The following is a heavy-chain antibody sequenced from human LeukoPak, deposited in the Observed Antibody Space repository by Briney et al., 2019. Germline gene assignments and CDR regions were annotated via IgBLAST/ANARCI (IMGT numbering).Heavy chain of an antibody. Sequence: ASVKVSCKASGYTFTRYDINWVRQAPGQGREWMGWMNPNSGNTDYAQKFQGRVTITRNTSISTAYMELSSLRSEDTAVYYCAVAGTSNFDYWGQGTLVTVSS. CDR1: GYTFTRYD. CDR3: AVAGTSNFDY. CDR2: MNPNSGNT. V-gene: IGHV1-8*03. J-gene: IGHJ4*02. D-gene: IGHD6-19*01.